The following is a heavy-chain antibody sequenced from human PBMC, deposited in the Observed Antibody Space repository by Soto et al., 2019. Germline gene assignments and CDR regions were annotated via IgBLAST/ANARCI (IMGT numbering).Heavy chain of an antibody. D-gene: IGHD5-12*01. Sequence: SETLSLTCTVSGGSISSSSYYWGWIRQPPGKGLEWIGSIYYSGSTYYNPSLKSRVTISVDTSKNQFSLKLSSVTAADTAVYYCAILNSKIVRLRYPDYWGQGTLVTVSS. CDR1: GGSISSSSYY. J-gene: IGHJ4*02. V-gene: IGHV4-39*01. CDR3: AILNSKIVRLRYPDY. CDR2: IYYSGST.